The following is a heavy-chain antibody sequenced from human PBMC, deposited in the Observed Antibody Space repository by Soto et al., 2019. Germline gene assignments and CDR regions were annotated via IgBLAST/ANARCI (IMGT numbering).Heavy chain of an antibody. J-gene: IGHJ6*02. CDR3: ARGRPAPGIQLWAYYYYGMDV. CDR1: GGSFSGYY. V-gene: IGHV4-34*01. CDR2: INHSGST. D-gene: IGHD5-18*01. Sequence: KPSETLSLTCAVYGGSFSGYYWSWIRQPPGKGLEWIGEINHSGSTNYNPSLKSRVTISVDTSKNQFSLKLSSVTAADTAVYYCARGRPAPGIQLWAYYYYGMDVWGQGTTVTVSS.